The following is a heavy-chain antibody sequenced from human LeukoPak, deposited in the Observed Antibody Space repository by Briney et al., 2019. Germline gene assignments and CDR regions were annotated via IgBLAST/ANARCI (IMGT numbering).Heavy chain of an antibody. CDR1: GFDFRCYA. CDR3: ARGGPWIQLWGGDY. V-gene: IGHV3-30*04. CDR2: ISYDGSNK. D-gene: IGHD5-18*01. Sequence: GGPLRLCCGASGFDFRCYAVHGVRQAPGKGLEWVAVISYDGSNKYYADSVKGRFTISRDNSKNTLYLQMNSLRAEDTAVYYCARGGPWIQLWGGDYWGQGTLVTVSS. J-gene: IGHJ4*02.